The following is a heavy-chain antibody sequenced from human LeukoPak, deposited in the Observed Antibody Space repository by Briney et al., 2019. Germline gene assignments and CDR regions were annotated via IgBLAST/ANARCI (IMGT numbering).Heavy chain of an antibody. CDR3: ARKPDSRNWFDP. CDR2: IYYDGSI. V-gene: IGHV4-28*05. Sequence: SDTLSLTCAVSGYSIRSSNWWGWIRQPPGEGLEWIGYIYYDGSIYYNPSLRSRVTMSVDTSKNQFSLRLNSVTAVDTAVYYCARKPDSRNWFDPWGQGTLVTVSS. D-gene: IGHD6-13*01. J-gene: IGHJ5*02. CDR1: GYSIRSSNW.